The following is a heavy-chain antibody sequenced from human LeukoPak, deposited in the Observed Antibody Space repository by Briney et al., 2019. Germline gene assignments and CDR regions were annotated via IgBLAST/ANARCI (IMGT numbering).Heavy chain of an antibody. D-gene: IGHD2-21*02. J-gene: IGHJ4*02. CDR2: IYYSGST. V-gene: IGHV4-59*01. Sequence: SETLSLTCTVSGGSISSYYWSWIRQPPGKGLEWIGYIYYSGSTNYNPSLKSRVTISVDTSKNQFSLKLSSVTAADTAVYYCASTYCGGDCYWGYFDYWGQGTLVTVSS. CDR1: GGSISSYY. CDR3: ASTYCGGDCYWGYFDY.